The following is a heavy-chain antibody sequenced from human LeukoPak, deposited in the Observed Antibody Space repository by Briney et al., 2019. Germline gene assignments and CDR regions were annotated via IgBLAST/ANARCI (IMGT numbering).Heavy chain of an antibody. V-gene: IGHV4-34*01. CDR3: AKAPYLSSGS. Sequence: SETLSLTCAVYGGSFSGYYWSWIRQPPGKGLEWIGEIDHSGATNYNPSLKSRVTIPLDTSKNQFSLTLSSITAADTAVYYCAKAPYLSSGSWGQGTMVTVSS. CDR2: IDHSGAT. D-gene: IGHD3-22*01. CDR1: GGSFSGYY. J-gene: IGHJ3*01.